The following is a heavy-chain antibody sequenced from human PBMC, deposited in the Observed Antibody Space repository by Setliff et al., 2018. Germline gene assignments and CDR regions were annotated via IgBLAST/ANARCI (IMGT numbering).Heavy chain of an antibody. D-gene: IGHD3-22*01. J-gene: IGHJ4*02. Sequence: ASVKVSCKASGYIFAGYYMHWVRQAPGQGPEWMGWINPNSGGTNYAQKFQGRVTMTRDPSISTAYMELNSLRSDDTAVYYCARINFYVSSGYYYAPDHWGQGTLVTVSS. V-gene: IGHV1-2*02. CDR2: INPNSGGT. CDR1: GYIFAGYY. CDR3: ARINFYVSSGYYYAPDH.